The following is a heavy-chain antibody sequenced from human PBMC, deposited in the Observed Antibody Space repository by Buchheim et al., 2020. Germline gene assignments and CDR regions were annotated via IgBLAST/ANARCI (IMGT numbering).Heavy chain of an antibody. D-gene: IGHD3-3*01. CDR1: GGSISSSSYY. Sequence: QLQLQESGPGLVKPSETLSLTCTVSGGSISSSSYYWGWIRQPPGKGLEWIGSIYYSGSTYYNPSLKSRVTMSVDTSKNQFSLKLSSVTAADTAVYYCARDLRFLEWLPSYGMDVWGQGTT. CDR3: ARDLRFLEWLPSYGMDV. J-gene: IGHJ6*02. CDR2: IYYSGST. V-gene: IGHV4-39*07.